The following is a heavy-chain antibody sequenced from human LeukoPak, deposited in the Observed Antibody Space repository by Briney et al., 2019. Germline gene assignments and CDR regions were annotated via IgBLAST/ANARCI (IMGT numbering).Heavy chain of an antibody. Sequence: GGSLRLSCAASGVTLSTCAMSWARQAPGKGLEWVSGISSSGSGDNTYYADSVKGRFTISRDSSKNTLFLHMNTLRAEDTAIYYCAKDRTVGASYWYFDLWGRGTLVTVSS. CDR2: ISSSGSGDNT. V-gene: IGHV3-23*01. CDR1: GVTLSTCA. J-gene: IGHJ2*01. CDR3: AKDRTVGASYWYFDL. D-gene: IGHD1-26*01.